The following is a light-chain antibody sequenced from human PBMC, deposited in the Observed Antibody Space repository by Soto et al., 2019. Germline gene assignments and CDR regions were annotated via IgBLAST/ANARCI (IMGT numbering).Light chain of an antibody. V-gene: IGKV3-11*01. CDR3: QERSNWPPKIT. CDR1: QSVRSY. Sequence: EVVLTQSPVTLPLSPGETATLSCRASQSVRSYLAWYQQKPGQAPRLLIYDASKSATGIPARLSGGGSGTDFTLTISSLEPEYFAVYYCQERSNWPPKITFGQVTRLEIK. J-gene: IGKJ5*01. CDR2: DAS.